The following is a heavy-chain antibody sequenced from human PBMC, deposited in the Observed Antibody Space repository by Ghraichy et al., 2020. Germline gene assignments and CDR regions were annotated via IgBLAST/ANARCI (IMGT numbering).Heavy chain of an antibody. CDR3: AKFARDWPNEYLQH. Sequence: GESLNISCVASGFTFRTYAMSWVRQAPGKGLEWVSTITDNGGTTYDAESVKGRFTISRDNSKNTLFLQMNSLRGEDTAVYYCAKFARDWPNEYLQHWGQGALVTVSS. CDR1: GFTFRTYA. V-gene: IGHV3-23*01. J-gene: IGHJ1*01. CDR2: ITDNGGTT. D-gene: IGHD3/OR15-3a*01.